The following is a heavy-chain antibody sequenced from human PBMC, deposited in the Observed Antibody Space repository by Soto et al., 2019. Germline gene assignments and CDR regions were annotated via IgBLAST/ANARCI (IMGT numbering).Heavy chain of an antibody. D-gene: IGHD3-10*01. J-gene: IGHJ6*02. V-gene: IGHV1-18*01. Sequence: ASVKVSCKASGYTFTSYGISWVRQAPGQGLEWMGWISAYNGNTNYAQKLQGRVTMTTDTSTSTAYMELRSLRSDDTAVYYCARHSPMFRGFIGAWGYYYYGMDVWGQGTSVTVSS. CDR1: GYTFTSYG. CDR3: ARHSPMFRGFIGAWGYYYYGMDV. CDR2: ISAYNGNT.